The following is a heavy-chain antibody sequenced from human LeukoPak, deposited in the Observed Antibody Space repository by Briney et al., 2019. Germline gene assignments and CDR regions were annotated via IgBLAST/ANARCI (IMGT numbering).Heavy chain of an antibody. J-gene: IGHJ4*02. CDR2: ISAGNGNT. Sequence: VASLKVSCKASGYSFTSYGITWVRQAPGQRLEWMGWISAGNGNTKYSQNFQGRVTFISNTSATTAFMELSSLRSEDAAVYYCARDSGSGSNDYWGQGTLVTVSS. CDR3: ARDSGSGSNDY. CDR1: GYSFTSYG. D-gene: IGHD1-26*01. V-gene: IGHV1-3*01.